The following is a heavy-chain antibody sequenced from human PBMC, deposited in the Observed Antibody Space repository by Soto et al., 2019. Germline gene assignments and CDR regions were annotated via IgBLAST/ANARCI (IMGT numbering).Heavy chain of an antibody. CDR3: ARVGPNDAFDI. J-gene: IGHJ3*02. V-gene: IGHV3-21*01. CDR2: ISSSSSYI. CDR1: GFTFSSYS. Sequence: GGSLRLSCAASGFTFSSYSMNWVRQAPGKGLEWVSSISSSSSYIYYADSVKGRFTISRDNAKNSLYLQMNSLRAEDTAVYYCARVGPNDAFDIWGQGTMVTVSS.